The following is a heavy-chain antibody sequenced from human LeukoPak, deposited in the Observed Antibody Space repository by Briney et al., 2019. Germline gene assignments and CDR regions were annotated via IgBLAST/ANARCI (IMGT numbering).Heavy chain of an antibody. CDR1: GGSISSGGYY. V-gene: IGHV4-31*11. J-gene: IGHJ6*03. CDR2: IYYSGST. D-gene: IGHD6-13*01. Sequence: PSETLSLTCAVSGGSISSGGYYWSWIRQHPGKGLEWIGYIYYSGSTYYNPSLKSRVTISVDTSKNQFSLKLSSVTAADTAVYYCARDSVGQQLAPARYYYYMDVWGKGTTVTVSS. CDR3: ARDSVGQQLAPARYYYYMDV.